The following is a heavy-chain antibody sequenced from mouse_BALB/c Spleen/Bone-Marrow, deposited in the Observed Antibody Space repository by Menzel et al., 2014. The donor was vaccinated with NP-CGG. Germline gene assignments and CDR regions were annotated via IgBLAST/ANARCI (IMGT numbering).Heavy chain of an antibody. CDR3: TRSGDEDYFGY. V-gene: IGHV1S22*01. CDR1: GYTFTSYW. D-gene: IGHD3-1*01. Sequence: LQQPGSELVRPGASVKLSCKASGYTFTSYWMHWVKQRHGQGLEWIGNIYPGSGSTNYDEKFKSKGTLTVDTSSSTAYMHLSSLTSEDSAVYYCTRSGDEDYFGYWGQGTTLTVSS. CDR2: IYPGSGST. J-gene: IGHJ2*01.